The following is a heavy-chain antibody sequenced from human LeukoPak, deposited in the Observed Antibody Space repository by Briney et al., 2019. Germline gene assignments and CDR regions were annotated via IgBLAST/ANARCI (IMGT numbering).Heavy chain of an antibody. J-gene: IGHJ3*02. CDR3: ARDRRRIYYDSSGYPTGGAFDI. D-gene: IGHD3-22*01. CDR2: IKQDGSKK. V-gene: IGHV3-7*01. CDR1: GFTFSTHW. Sequence: GGSLRLSCAASGFTFSTHWMTWVRQAPGKGLEWVANIKQDGSKKYYLDSVKGRFTISRDNAKNSLYLQMNSLRAEDTAVYYCARDRRRIYYDSSGYPTGGAFDIWGQGTMVTVSS.